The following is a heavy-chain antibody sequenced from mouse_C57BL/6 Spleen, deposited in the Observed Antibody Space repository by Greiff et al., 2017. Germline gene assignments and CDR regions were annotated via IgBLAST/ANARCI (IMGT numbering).Heavy chain of an antibody. V-gene: IGHV1-55*01. CDR2: IYPGSGST. D-gene: IGHD3-2*02. Sequence: QVHVKQPGAELVKPGASVKMSCKASGYTFTSYWITWVKQRPGQGLEWIGDIYPGSGSTNYNEKFRSKATLTVDTSSSTAYMQLSSLTSEDSAVYYCAGSGYDYAMDYWGQGTSVTVSS. J-gene: IGHJ4*01. CDR1: GYTFTSYW. CDR3: AGSGYDYAMDY.